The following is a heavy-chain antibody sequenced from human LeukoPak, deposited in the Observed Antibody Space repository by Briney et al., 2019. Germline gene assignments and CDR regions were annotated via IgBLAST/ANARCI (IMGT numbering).Heavy chain of an antibody. CDR3: TKDLAKWNHAIFEY. V-gene: IGHV3-43*02. Sequence: GGSLRLSCAASGFTFDDYAMDWVRQTPGKGLEWVSLISGDGGSTYYADSVKGRFTISRDNSKNSLYLQMNSLRTEDTALYYCTKDLAKWNHAIFEYWGQGTLVTVSS. CDR1: GFTFDDYA. D-gene: IGHD1-14*01. J-gene: IGHJ4*02. CDR2: ISGDGGST.